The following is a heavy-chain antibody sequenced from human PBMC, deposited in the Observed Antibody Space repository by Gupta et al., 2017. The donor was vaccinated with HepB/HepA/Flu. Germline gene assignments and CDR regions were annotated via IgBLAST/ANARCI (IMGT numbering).Heavy chain of an antibody. CDR3: ARGGEYYYDSSGQSGDY. D-gene: IGHD3-22*01. Sequence: QVQLVESGGGVVQPGRSLRLSCAASGFTFSSYAMHWVRQAPGKGLEWVAVISYDGSNKYYADSVKGRFTISRDNSKNTLYLQMNSLRAEDTAVYYCARGGEYYYDSSGQSGDYWGQGTLVTVSS. CDR2: ISYDGSNK. J-gene: IGHJ4*02. CDR1: GFTFSSYA. V-gene: IGHV3-30-3*01.